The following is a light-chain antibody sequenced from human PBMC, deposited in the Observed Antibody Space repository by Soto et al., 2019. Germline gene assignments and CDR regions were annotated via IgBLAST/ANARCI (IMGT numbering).Light chain of an antibody. CDR3: QRYHNRPLT. CDR1: QSCSSW. V-gene: IGKV1-5*01. CDR2: DAS. Sequence: DIVMPQSPSSVCAGDVDGGAMXCRGGQSCSSWMDWFQQKPAKAPKLMTYDASSLETGVPSRFSGSGSATEFTLTISSLQPEDLAAYYSQRYHNRPLTVGGGTKVDIK. J-gene: IGKJ4*01.